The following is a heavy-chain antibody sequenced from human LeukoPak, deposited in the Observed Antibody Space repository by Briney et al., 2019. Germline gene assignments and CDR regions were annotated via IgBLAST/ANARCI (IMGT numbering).Heavy chain of an antibody. Sequence: GGSLRLSCAASGFTFSSYGRHWIRQAPGKGLEWVAFIRYDGSNKYYADSVKGRFTISRDNSKNTLYLQMNSLRAEDTAVYYCASIVVVAADAKNDYRGQGTLVTVSS. CDR1: GFTFSSYG. V-gene: IGHV3-30*02. CDR2: IRYDGSNK. CDR3: ASIVVVAADAKNDY. D-gene: IGHD2-15*01. J-gene: IGHJ4*02.